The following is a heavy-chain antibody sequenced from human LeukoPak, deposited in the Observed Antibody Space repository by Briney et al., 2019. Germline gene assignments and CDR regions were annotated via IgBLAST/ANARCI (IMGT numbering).Heavy chain of an antibody. D-gene: IGHD6-13*01. J-gene: IGHJ4*02. CDR1: GFIFSSYG. CDR3: LRAAGPANFDY. CDR2: IRYDGINK. Sequence: GGSLRLSCTASGFIFSSYGIHWVRQAPGKGLEWVAFIRYDGINKDYTDSVKGRFTVSRDNSKNTLYLQMNSLRAEDTAVYYCLRAAGPANFDYWGQGTLVTVSS. V-gene: IGHV3-30*02.